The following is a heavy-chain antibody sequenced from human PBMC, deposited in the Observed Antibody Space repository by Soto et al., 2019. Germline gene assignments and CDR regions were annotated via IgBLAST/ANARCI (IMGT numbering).Heavy chain of an antibody. J-gene: IGHJ3*02. CDR2: IIPIFGTA. V-gene: IGHV1-69*01. D-gene: IGHD2-2*01. CDR1: GGTFSSYA. CDR3: VSGGYCSSTSCYAVLDAFDI. Sequence: QVQLVQSGAEVKKPGSSVKVSCKASGGTFSSYAISWVRQAPGQGLEWMGGIIPIFGTANYAQKFQGRVTITADESTSTAYMELSSLRSEDTAVYYCVSGGYCSSTSCYAVLDAFDIWGQGTMVTVSS.